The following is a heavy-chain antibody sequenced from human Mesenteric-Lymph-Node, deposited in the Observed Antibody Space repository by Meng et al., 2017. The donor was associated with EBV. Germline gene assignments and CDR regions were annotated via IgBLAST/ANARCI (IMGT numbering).Heavy chain of an antibody. CDR1: GDSVSSNSAA. CDR3: ARGSGSYYDFDY. CDR2: TYYRSKWYN. J-gene: IGHJ4*02. Sequence: QVQLQQVGPGPGNASQTLSLHCGSSGDSVSSNSAAWNWIRQSPSRGLEWLGRTYYRSKWYNDYAVSVKSRITINPDTSKNQFSLQLNSVTPEDTAVYYCARGSGSYYDFDYWGQGTLVTVSS. V-gene: IGHV6-1*01. D-gene: IGHD1-26*01.